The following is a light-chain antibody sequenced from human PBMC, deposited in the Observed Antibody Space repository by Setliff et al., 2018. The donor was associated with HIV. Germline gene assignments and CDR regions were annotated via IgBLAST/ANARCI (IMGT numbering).Light chain of an antibody. V-gene: IGLV3-1*01. CDR1: KLGDKY. Sequence: SYELTQPPSVSVSPGQTASIPCSGDKLGDKYACWYQQKPGQSPVLVIYQDSKRPSGIPERFSGSNSGNTATLTISGTQAMDEADYYCQAWDTTTYVLGTGTKVTVL. CDR2: QDS. J-gene: IGLJ1*01. CDR3: QAWDTTTYV.